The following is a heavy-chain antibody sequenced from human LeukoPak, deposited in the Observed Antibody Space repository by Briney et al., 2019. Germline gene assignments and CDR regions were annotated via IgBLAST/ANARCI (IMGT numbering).Heavy chain of an antibody. Sequence: PSETLSLTCTVSGGSISSYYWSWIRQPPGKGLERIGYIYYSGSTNYNPSLKSRVTISVDTSKNQFSLKLSSVTAADTAVYYCARLVSTTAYYFDYWGQGTLVTVSS. CDR1: GGSISSYY. J-gene: IGHJ4*02. CDR2: IYYSGST. V-gene: IGHV4-59*01. D-gene: IGHD4-17*01. CDR3: ARLVSTTAYYFDY.